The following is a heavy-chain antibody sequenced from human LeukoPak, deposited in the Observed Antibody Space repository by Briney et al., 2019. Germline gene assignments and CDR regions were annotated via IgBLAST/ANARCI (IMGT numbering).Heavy chain of an antibody. D-gene: IGHD3-9*01. Sequence: GASVKVSCKASGYTFISHYMHWVRQAPGQGLEWMGIINPSGGSTSYAQKFQGRVTMTRDTSTSTVYMELSSLRFEDTAVYYCARVTADIRYFVPWGYFDYWGQGTLVTVSS. J-gene: IGHJ4*02. CDR2: INPSGGST. V-gene: IGHV1-46*01. CDR1: GYTFISHY. CDR3: ARVTADIRYFVPWGYFDY.